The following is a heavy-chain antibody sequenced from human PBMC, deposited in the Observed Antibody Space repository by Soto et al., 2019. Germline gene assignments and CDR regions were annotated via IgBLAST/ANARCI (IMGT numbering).Heavy chain of an antibody. V-gene: IGHV4-59*08. CDR3: ARHSSSSRGWFDP. Sequence: SETLSLTCIVSGGSISNYYWTWIRQPPGKGLEWIGYIYSSGNSNYNPSLKSRVTISVDTSKNQFSLNLTSVTAADTAVYYCARHSSSSRGWFDPWGQGTLVTVSS. CDR2: IYSSGNS. CDR1: GGSISNYY. D-gene: IGHD6-6*01. J-gene: IGHJ5*02.